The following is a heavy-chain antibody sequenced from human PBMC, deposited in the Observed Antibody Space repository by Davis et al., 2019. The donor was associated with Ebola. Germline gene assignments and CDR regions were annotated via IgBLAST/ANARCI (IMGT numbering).Heavy chain of an antibody. Sequence: GESLKISCAASGFTFSSYGMHWVRQAPGKGLEWVAVIWYDGYYKYYADSVKGRFTISRDNSKNTLYLQMNSLRAEDTAVYYCAREMATITSGASFDYWGQGTLVTVSS. CDR1: GFTFSSYG. CDR2: IWYDGYYK. CDR3: AREMATITSGASFDY. D-gene: IGHD5-24*01. V-gene: IGHV3-33*01. J-gene: IGHJ4*02.